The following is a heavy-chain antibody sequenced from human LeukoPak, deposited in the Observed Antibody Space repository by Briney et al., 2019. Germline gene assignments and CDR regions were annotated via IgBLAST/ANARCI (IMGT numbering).Heavy chain of an antibody. CDR3: ARAKSYYYDSSVSLFYYYYGMDV. CDR1: GGSISSGGYY. D-gene: IGHD3-22*01. CDR2: IYYSGSI. J-gene: IGHJ6*02. Sequence: SETLSLTCTVSGGSISSGGYYWSWIRQHPGKGLEWIGYIYYSGSIYYNPSLKSRVTISVDTSKNQFSLKLSSVTAADTAVYYCARAKSYYYDSSVSLFYYYYGMDVWSQGTTVTVSS. V-gene: IGHV4-31*03.